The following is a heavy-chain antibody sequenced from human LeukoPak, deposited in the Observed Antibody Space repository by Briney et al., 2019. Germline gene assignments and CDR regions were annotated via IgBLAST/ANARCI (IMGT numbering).Heavy chain of an antibody. V-gene: IGHV5-51*01. D-gene: IGHD3-22*01. J-gene: IGHJ4*02. Sequence: KTGESLKISCKGSGYSFTDYWIAWVRQMPGKDLEWLGTIYPGTSETRYSPSFQGQVTISADKSISTAYLQWSSLKASDTAMYYCARRDSSGYYYTFDYWGQGTLVTVSS. CDR1: GYSFTDYW. CDR3: ARRDSSGYYYTFDY. CDR2: IYPGTSET.